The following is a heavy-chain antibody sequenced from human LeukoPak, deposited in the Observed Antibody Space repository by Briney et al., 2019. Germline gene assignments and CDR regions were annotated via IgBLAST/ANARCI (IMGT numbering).Heavy chain of an antibody. V-gene: IGHV3-21*01. CDR3: ARGSGGYSSGWSPSRD. CDR1: GFTFSRNA. Sequence: GGSLRLSCAASGFTFSRNAMNWVRQAPGKGLEWVSFISSSSNYMSYADSVKGRFTISRDNSKNTLYLQMNSLRAEDTAVYYCARGSGGYSSGWSPSRDWGQGTLVTVSS. D-gene: IGHD6-19*01. CDR2: ISSSSNYM. J-gene: IGHJ4*02.